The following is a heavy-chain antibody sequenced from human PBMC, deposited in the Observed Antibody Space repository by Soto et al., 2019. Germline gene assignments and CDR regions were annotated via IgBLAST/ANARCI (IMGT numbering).Heavy chain of an antibody. V-gene: IGHV3-23*01. J-gene: IGHJ4*02. CDR1: GFTFSSYA. D-gene: IGHD3-3*01. Sequence: GGSLRLSCAASGFTFSSYAMVWVRQASGKGLEWVSTITANSGSTAYGDSVKGRFTISRDNSKSTLYLQMNSLRVEDTAAYYCAKSPEWPNHYFDYWGQGTLVTVSS. CDR3: AKSPEWPNHYFDY. CDR2: ITANSGST.